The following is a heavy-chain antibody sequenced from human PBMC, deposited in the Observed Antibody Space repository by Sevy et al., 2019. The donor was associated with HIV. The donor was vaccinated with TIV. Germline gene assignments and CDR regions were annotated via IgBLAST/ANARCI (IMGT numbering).Heavy chain of an antibody. J-gene: IGHJ6*02. Sequence: GGSLRLSCAASGLTFSSYGMHWVRQAPGKGLEWVAVIWYDGSNKYYADSVKGRFTISRDNSKNTLYLQMNSLRAEDTGVYYCARDCYTPYDFWSGYLYGMDVWGQGTTVTVSS. D-gene: IGHD3-3*01. CDR3: ARDCYTPYDFWSGYLYGMDV. V-gene: IGHV3-33*01. CDR2: IWYDGSNK. CDR1: GLTFSSYG.